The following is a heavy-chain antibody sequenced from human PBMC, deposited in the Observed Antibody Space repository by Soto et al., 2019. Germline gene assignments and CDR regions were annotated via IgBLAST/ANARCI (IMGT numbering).Heavy chain of an antibody. CDR2: INPSGGST. V-gene: IGHV1-46*01. CDR3: ARVRYYYDSSGYTVDAFDI. CDR1: GYTFTSYY. D-gene: IGHD3-22*01. J-gene: IGHJ3*02. Sequence: ASVKVSCKASGYTFTSYYMHWVRQSPGQGLEWMGIINPSGGSTSYAQKFQGRVTMTRDTSTSTVYMELSSLRSEDTAVYYCARVRYYYDSSGYTVDAFDIWGQGTMVTVPS.